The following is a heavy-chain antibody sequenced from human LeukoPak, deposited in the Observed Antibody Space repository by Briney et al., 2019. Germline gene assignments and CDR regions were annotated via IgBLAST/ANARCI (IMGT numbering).Heavy chain of an antibody. D-gene: IGHD3-16*01. Sequence: SETLSLTCTVSGVSISNYYWSWIRQPPGRGLEWIGYVYSSGSTNYNPSLKSRVTISVDTSKNQLSLKLSSVTAADTAVYYCAREWMGVIDYWGQGTLVTVSS. CDR3: AREWMGVIDY. J-gene: IGHJ4*02. V-gene: IGHV4-4*08. CDR2: VYSSGST. CDR1: GVSISNYY.